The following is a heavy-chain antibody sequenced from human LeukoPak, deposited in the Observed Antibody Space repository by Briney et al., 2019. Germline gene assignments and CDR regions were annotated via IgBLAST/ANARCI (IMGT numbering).Heavy chain of an antibody. D-gene: IGHD6-19*01. V-gene: IGHV3-23*01. J-gene: IGHJ6*03. CDR1: GFTFSSYG. CDR2: ISGSGGST. Sequence: GGSLRLSCAASGFTFSSYGMSWVRQAPGKGLEWVSAISGSGGSTYYADSVKGRFTISRDNSKNTLYLQMNSLRAEDTAVYYCAKIGSGWYYYYMDVWGKGTTVTVSS. CDR3: AKIGSGWYYYYMDV.